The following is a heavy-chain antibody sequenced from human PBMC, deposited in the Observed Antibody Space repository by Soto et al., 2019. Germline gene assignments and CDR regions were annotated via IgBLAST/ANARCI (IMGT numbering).Heavy chain of an antibody. V-gene: IGHV3-33*01. Sequence: GGSLRLSCAASGLTFSSYGMHWVRQAPGKGLEWVTVIWYDGSNKYYADSVKGRFTISRDNSENTLYLQMNSLRAEDTAVHYCARGGGYSYGTFDYWGQGTLVTVSS. J-gene: IGHJ4*02. CDR2: IWYDGSNK. CDR3: ARGGGYSYGTFDY. CDR1: GLTFSSYG. D-gene: IGHD5-18*01.